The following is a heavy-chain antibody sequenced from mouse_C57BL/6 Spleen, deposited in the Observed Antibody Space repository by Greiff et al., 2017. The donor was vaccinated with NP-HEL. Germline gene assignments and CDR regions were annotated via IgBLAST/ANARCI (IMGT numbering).Heavy chain of an antibody. CDR3: ARHDGYGWYFDV. J-gene: IGHJ1*03. CDR1: GFTFSSYT. CDR2: ISGGGGNT. V-gene: IGHV5-9*01. Sequence: EVQLVESGGGLVKPGGSLKLSCAASGFTFSSYTMSWVRQTPEQRLEWVATISGGGGNTYYPDSVKGRFTISRDNAKNTLYLQMSSLRSEDTALYYGARHDGYGWYFDVWGTGTTVTVSS. D-gene: IGHD2-3*01.